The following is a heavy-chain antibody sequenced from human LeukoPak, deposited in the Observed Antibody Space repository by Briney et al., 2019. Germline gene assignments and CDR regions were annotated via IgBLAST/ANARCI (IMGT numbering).Heavy chain of an antibody. Sequence: PGGSLRLSCAASGFTFSSYSMNWVRQAPGKGLEWVSSISSSSSYIYYADSVKGRFTISRDNAKNSLCLQMNSLRAEDTAVYYCASHITDPTGGYWGQGTLVTVSS. D-gene: IGHD3-10*01. CDR3: ASHITDPTGGY. CDR1: GFTFSSYS. V-gene: IGHV3-21*01. J-gene: IGHJ4*02. CDR2: ISSSSSYI.